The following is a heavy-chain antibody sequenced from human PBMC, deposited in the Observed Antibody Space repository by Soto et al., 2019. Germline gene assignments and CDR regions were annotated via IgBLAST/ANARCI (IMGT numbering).Heavy chain of an antibody. CDR1: GYTFSSYG. CDR3: ARGGYYDSSGSRNFHYYGMDV. D-gene: IGHD3-22*01. Sequence: ASVKVSCKASGYTFSSYGIGWVRQAPGQGLEWLWWISPYNDYTYYAQKLQGRVTMTTDTSTRTAYMALRSLRSDDTAIYFCARGGYYDSSGSRNFHYYGMDVWGQGTTVTVSS. V-gene: IGHV1-18*01. CDR2: ISPYNDYT. J-gene: IGHJ6*02.